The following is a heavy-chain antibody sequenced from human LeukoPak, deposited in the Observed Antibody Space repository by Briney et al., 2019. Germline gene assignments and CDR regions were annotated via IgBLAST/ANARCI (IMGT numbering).Heavy chain of an antibody. J-gene: IGHJ4*02. V-gene: IGHV1-2*02. CDR2: INPNSGGT. CDR1: GYTFTSYD. CDR3: ARGSDYVWGSYRAFDY. D-gene: IGHD3-16*02. Sequence: ASVKVSCKASGYTFTSYDINWVRQATGQGLEWMGWINPNSGGTNYAQKFQGRVTMTRDTSISTAYMELSRLRSDDTAVYYCARGSDYVWGSYRAFDYWGQGTLVTVSS.